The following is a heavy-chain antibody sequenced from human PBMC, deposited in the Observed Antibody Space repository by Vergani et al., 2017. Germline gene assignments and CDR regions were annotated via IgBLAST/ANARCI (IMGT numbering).Heavy chain of an antibody. CDR1: GYTFTDYF. D-gene: IGHD2-2*01. J-gene: IGHJ4*02. V-gene: IGHV1-2*02. CDR2: INPNSGGT. CDR3: ARVGTSSNRYCLDY. Sequence: QVQLVQSGAEVKKPGASVKVSCKASGYTFTDYFMHWVRQAPGQGLEWMGWINPNSGGTNYAQKFQGRVTMNRDTSISTAYMELSNLRSDDTAGYYCARVGTSSNRYCLDYWGQGTVVTVSS.